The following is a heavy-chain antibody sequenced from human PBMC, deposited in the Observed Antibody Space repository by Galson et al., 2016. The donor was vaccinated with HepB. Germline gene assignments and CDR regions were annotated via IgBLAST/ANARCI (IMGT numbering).Heavy chain of an antibody. Sequence: SLRLSCAASGFSVSSNYMTWVRQAPGQGLEWVSVIYSGGATYYSGSVKGRFTISRDNSKNTLYLQMNSLRAEDTAVYYCAVYTYGFLWGQGTLVTVSS. CDR1: GFSVSSNY. CDR3: AVYTYGFL. J-gene: IGHJ4*02. D-gene: IGHD5-18*01. CDR2: IYSGGAT. V-gene: IGHV3-53*01.